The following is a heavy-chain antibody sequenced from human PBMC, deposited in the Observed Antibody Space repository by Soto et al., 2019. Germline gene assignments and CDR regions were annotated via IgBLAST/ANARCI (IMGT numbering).Heavy chain of an antibody. D-gene: IGHD6-13*01. CDR3: AGDNSWSYDS. Sequence: GGSLRLSCAASGFTFSSYWMHWVRQAPGEGLVWVSYIKPDGSRTKDADPVKGRFTISRDNARNTLYLRMNSLRAEDTAVYYCAGDNSWSYDSWGRGTLVTVSS. CDR2: IKPDGSRT. J-gene: IGHJ4*02. CDR1: GFTFSSYW. V-gene: IGHV3-74*03.